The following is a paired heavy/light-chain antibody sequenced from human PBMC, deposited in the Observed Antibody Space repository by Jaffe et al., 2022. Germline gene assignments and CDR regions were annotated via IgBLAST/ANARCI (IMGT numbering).Heavy chain of an antibody. CDR1: GDFISSNKW. D-gene: IGHD1-1*01. CDR3: AREGNQAYQLEP. V-gene: IGHV4-4*02. J-gene: IGHJ5*02. CDR2: IFQSGRT. Sequence: QVQLQESGPGLVKPSETLSLTCTVSGDFISSNKWWSWVRQPPGKGLEWIGEIFQSGRTNYNPSLKSRVTISIDKSKNQFSLRLTSVTAADTAVYYCAREGNQAYQLEPWGQGTLVTVSS.
Light chain of an antibody. Sequence: EIVLTQSPGTLSLSPGERATLSCRAGQSVNSRYLAWYQQKPGQAPRLLIYDTSTRATGIPDRFSGSGSGTDFTLTISRLEPEDFAVYYCQQYGSSPPVYTFGQGTKLEIK. V-gene: IGKV3-20*01. J-gene: IGKJ2*01. CDR3: QQYGSSPPVYT. CDR2: DTS. CDR1: QSVNSRY.